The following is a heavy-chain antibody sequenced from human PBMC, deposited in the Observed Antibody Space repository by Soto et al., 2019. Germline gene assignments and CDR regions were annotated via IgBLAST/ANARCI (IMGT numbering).Heavy chain of an antibody. Sequence: EVQLLESGGGLVQPGGSLRLSCAASGFTFSSYAVWWVRQAPGKGLECVSAISGGGETTYYADSVKGRFTISRDNSKNTLYLQMNSLRAEDTAVYYCAFNSGSGSYYFDYWGQGTLVTVSS. CDR1: GFTFSSYA. V-gene: IGHV3-23*01. CDR3: AFNSGSGSYYFDY. D-gene: IGHD3-10*01. J-gene: IGHJ4*02. CDR2: ISGGGETT.